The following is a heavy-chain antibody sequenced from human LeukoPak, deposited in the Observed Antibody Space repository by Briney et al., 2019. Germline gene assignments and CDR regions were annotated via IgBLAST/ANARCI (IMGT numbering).Heavy chain of an antibody. J-gene: IGHJ6*02. CDR2: ISSTGGST. V-gene: IGHV3-64*01. Sequence: GGSLRLSCAASGFTFDNSALHWVRQAPGKGLEYVSGISSTGGSTTFANTVKDRFTISRDNSKNTLYLQMGSLRAEDMAVYYCARGSGTHYYHYSMDVWGQGTTVTVSS. CDR1: GFTFDNSA. D-gene: IGHD3-10*01. CDR3: ARGSGTHYYHYSMDV.